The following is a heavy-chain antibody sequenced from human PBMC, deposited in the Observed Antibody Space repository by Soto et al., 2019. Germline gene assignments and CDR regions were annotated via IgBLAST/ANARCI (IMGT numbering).Heavy chain of an antibody. Sequence: GASVKVSCKASGYTFTGYYMHWVRQAPGQGLEWMGWINPNSGGTNYAQKFQGRVTMTRDTSISTAYMELSRLRSDDTAVYYCARLEYSSSDGYGMDVWGQGTTVTVSS. J-gene: IGHJ6*02. D-gene: IGHD6-6*01. CDR1: GYTFTGYY. CDR3: ARLEYSSSDGYGMDV. V-gene: IGHV1-2*02. CDR2: INPNSGGT.